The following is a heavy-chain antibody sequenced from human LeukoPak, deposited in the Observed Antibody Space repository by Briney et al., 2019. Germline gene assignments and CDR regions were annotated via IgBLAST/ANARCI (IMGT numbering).Heavy chain of an antibody. CDR2: IYTSGST. Sequence: PSQTLSLTCTVSGGSISSGSYYWSWIRQPAGKGLEWIGRIYTSGSTNYNPSLKSRVTISVDTSKNQSSLKLSSVTAANTAVYYCAREIVVVPAAIWYFDLWGPGTLVTVSS. CDR1: GGSISSGSYY. J-gene: IGHJ2*01. CDR3: AREIVVVPAAIWYFDL. D-gene: IGHD2-2*02. V-gene: IGHV4-61*02.